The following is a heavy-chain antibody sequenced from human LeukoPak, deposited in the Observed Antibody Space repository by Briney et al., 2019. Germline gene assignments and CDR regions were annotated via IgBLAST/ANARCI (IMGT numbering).Heavy chain of an antibody. CDR3: AKDFGPGMVATKYRSGGYFDY. D-gene: IGHD5-12*01. Sequence: GGSLRLSCAASGFTFSSYCMHWVRQAPGKGLEWVAVISYDGSNKYYADSVKGRFTISRDNSKNTLYLQMNSLRAEDTAVYYCAKDFGPGMVATKYRSGGYFDYWGQGTLVTVSS. J-gene: IGHJ4*02. CDR2: ISYDGSNK. CDR1: GFTFSSYC. V-gene: IGHV3-30*18.